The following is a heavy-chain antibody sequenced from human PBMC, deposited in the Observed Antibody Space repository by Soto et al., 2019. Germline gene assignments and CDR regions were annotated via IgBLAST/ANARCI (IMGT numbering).Heavy chain of an antibody. J-gene: IGHJ4*02. V-gene: IGHV3-30-3*01. D-gene: IGHD6-19*01. CDR1: GFSFSSYA. CDR2: ISVDGSKK. CDR3: ATDLPYSSGWDY. Sequence: QVQLVESGGGVVQPGRSLRLSCVASGFSFSSYAIHWVRQAPGKGLEWVAVISVDGSKKKYADSVKGRLTISRNNSKNTVYLQMNSLRVEDTAVYYCATDLPYSSGWDYWGQGTLVLVSS.